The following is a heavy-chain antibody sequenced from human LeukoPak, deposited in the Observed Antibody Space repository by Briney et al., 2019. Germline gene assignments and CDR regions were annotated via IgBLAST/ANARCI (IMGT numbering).Heavy chain of an antibody. Sequence: SVKVSCKASRGTFSSYAISWVRQAPGQGLEWMGGIIPIFGTANYAQKFQGRVTITTDESTSTAYMELSSLRSEDTAVYYCARLTDSEDAFDIWGQGTMVTVSS. CDR1: RGTFSSYA. CDR2: IIPIFGTA. D-gene: IGHD3-22*01. CDR3: ARLTDSEDAFDI. J-gene: IGHJ3*02. V-gene: IGHV1-69*05.